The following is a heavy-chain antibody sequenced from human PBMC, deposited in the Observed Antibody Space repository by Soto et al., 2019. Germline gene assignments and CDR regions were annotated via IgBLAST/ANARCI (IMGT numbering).Heavy chain of an antibody. CDR2: VYYSGST. Sequence: SETMSLTCTVSGGSVSSYYGSWIRQSPGKGLEWIGYVYYSGSTKYRPSLKSRVTISVDTSKNQFSLKVSSATAADTAVYYCARHSNRNYGLYYFDYWGLGALVTVSS. D-gene: IGHD4-4*01. J-gene: IGHJ4*02. CDR1: GGSVSSYY. CDR3: ARHSNRNYGLYYFDY. V-gene: IGHV4-59*08.